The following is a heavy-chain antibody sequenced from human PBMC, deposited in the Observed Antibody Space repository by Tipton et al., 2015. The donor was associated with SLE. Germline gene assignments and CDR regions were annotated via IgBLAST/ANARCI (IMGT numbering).Heavy chain of an antibody. CDR2: IWYDGSNK. CDR1: GFTFSNYG. D-gene: IGHD6-19*01. V-gene: IGHV3-33*01. J-gene: IGHJ4*02. CDR3: ARETGSGWYYFDY. Sequence: SLRLSCTASGFTFSNYGMHWVRQAPGKGLEWVAVIWYDGSNKYYVDSVKGRFTISRDNAKNSLYLQLNSLRPEDTAVYYCARETGSGWYYFDYWGQGTRVTVSS.